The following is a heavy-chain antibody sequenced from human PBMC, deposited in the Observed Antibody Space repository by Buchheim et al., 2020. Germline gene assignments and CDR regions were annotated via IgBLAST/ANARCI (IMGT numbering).Heavy chain of an antibody. Sequence: QVQLVESGGGVVQPGRSLRLSCAASGFTFSSYGMHWVRQAPGKGLEWVAVISYDGSNKYYADSVKGRFTISRDNSKNTLYLQMNSLRAEDTAVYYCAKDEIWGSYYDPGEYYFDYWGQGTL. J-gene: IGHJ4*02. V-gene: IGHV3-30*18. CDR2: ISYDGSNK. CDR1: GFTFSSYG. CDR3: AKDEIWGSYYDPGEYYFDY. D-gene: IGHD1-26*01.